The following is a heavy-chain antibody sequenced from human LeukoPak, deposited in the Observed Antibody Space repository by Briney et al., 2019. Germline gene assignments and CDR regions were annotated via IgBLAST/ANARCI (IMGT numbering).Heavy chain of an antibody. CDR3: ARDLFYGSGSPHLDC. CDR2: ISSSGNII. V-gene: IGHV3-48*01. CDR1: GFIFSDYN. Sequence: GGSLRLSCAASGFIFSDYNMHWVRQVPGKGLESVSYISSSGNIIYYADSMQGRFTISRDNAQNSLYLQMNSLKVEDTAVYYCARDLFYGSGSPHLDCWGQGTLVTVSS. D-gene: IGHD3-10*01. J-gene: IGHJ4*02.